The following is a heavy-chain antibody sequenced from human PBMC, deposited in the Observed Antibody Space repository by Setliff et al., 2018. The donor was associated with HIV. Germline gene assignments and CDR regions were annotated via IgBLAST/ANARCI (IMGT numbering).Heavy chain of an antibody. CDR2: VSGYNGNA. CDR3: ARGALGGYFDY. J-gene: IGHJ4*02. CDR1: GYSFINYG. D-gene: IGHD3-16*01. Sequence: GASVKVSCKASGYSFINYGINWVRQAPGHGLEWMGRVSGYNGNANYAQKFQGRVTMTIDTSTTTAYMELRSLSSDDTAVYYCARGALGGYFDYWGPGTLVTVSS. V-gene: IGHV1-18*01.